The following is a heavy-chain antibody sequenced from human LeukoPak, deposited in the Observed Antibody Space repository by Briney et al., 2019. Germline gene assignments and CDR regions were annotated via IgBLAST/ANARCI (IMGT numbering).Heavy chain of an antibody. CDR1: GYTFTSYD. Sequence: ASVKVSCKASGYTFTSYDINWVRQATGQGLEWMGWMNPNSGNTGYAQKFQGRVTMTRNTSISTAYMELSSLRSEDTAVYYCARVARQATMIVAPPFGYWGQGTLVTVSS. CDR3: ARVARQATMIVAPPFGY. V-gene: IGHV1-8*01. CDR2: MNPNSGNT. J-gene: IGHJ4*02. D-gene: IGHD3-22*01.